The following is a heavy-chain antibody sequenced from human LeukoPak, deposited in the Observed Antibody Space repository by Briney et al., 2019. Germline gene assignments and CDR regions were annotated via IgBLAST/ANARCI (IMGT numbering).Heavy chain of an antibody. CDR2: ISGSGGST. D-gene: IGHD3-10*01. V-gene: IGHV3-23*01. J-gene: IGHJ6*02. CDR1: GFTFSSYA. CDR3: ARDRWFGELPSYYYYGMDV. Sequence: GGSLRLSCAASGFTFSSYAMSWVRQAPGKGLEWVSAISGSGGSTYYADSVKGRFTISRDNSKNTLYLQMNSLRAEDTAVYYCARDRWFGELPSYYYYGMDVWGQGTTVTVSS.